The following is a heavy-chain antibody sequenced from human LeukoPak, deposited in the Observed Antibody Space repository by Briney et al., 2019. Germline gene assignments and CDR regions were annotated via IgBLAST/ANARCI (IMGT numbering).Heavy chain of an antibody. J-gene: IGHJ5*02. Sequence: SETLSLTCAVSGYSSSSGYYWGWIRQPPGKGREGIGIIYHSGSTYYNPSLRSRGIISVTTSQHHFSLQVSSLTAAETAVYYCARRLDNWAFDPWGQGILVTVSS. D-gene: IGHD1-20*01. CDR1: GYSSSSGYY. V-gene: IGHV4-38-2*01. CDR3: ARRLDNWAFDP. CDR2: IYHSGST.